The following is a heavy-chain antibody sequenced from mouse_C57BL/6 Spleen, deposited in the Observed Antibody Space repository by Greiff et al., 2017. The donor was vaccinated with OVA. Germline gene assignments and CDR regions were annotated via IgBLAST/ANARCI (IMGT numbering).Heavy chain of an antibody. CDR2: ISGGGGNT. CDR3: ARQIGYYYGSSYWYFEV. V-gene: IGHV5-9*01. J-gene: IGHJ1*03. CDR1: GFTFSSYT. Sequence: EVMLVESGGGLVKPGGSLKLSCAASGFTFSSYTMSWVRQTPEKRLEWVATISGGGGNTYYPDSVKGRFTISRDNAKNTLYLQMSSLRSEDTALYYCARQIGYYYGSSYWYFEVWGTGTTVTVSS. D-gene: IGHD1-1*01.